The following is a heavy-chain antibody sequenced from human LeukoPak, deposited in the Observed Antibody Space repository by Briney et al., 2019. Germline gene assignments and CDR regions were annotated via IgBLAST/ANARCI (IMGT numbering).Heavy chain of an antibody. CDR1: GFTFTNYA. D-gene: IGHD3-10*01. CDR3: AKDRSNYYGRDGLYYTRGGDT. J-gene: IGHJ5*02. CDR2: TSRYGEVT. Sequence: TGGSLRLSCAASGFTFTNYAMSWVRQTAGKGLERVSSTSRYGEVTFYADSVKGRFTISRDNSKSTLYLQMNSLRVDDTAIYYCAKDRSNYYGRDGLYYTRGGDTWGRGTLVTVSS. V-gene: IGHV3-23*01.